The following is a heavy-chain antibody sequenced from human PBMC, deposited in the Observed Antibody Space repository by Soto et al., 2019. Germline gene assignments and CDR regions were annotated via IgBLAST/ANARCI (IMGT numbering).Heavy chain of an antibody. D-gene: IGHD3-9*01. CDR2: IYYSGST. V-gene: IGHV4-59*08. Sequence: SETLCLTCTVSGGSISDYYWSWIRQPPGKGLEWIGYIYYSGSTNYNPSLKSRVTISVDTSKNQFSLKLSSVTAADTAVYYCARQYYDILTGYTPFDYWGQGTLVTVSS. CDR3: ARQYYDILTGYTPFDY. J-gene: IGHJ4*02. CDR1: GGSISDYY.